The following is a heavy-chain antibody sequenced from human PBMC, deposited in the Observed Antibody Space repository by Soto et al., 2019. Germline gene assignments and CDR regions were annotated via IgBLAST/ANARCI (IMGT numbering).Heavy chain of an antibody. J-gene: IGHJ5*02. D-gene: IGHD3-3*01. Sequence: VGSLRLSCASSVFTFSSYSMNWVRQSPGKGLEWVSSISSSSSYIYYADSVKGRFTISRDNAKNSLYLQMNSLRAEDTAVYYCATGLPFSPWGQGTLVTVSS. CDR2: ISSSSSYI. CDR3: ATGLPFSP. CDR1: VFTFSSYS. V-gene: IGHV3-21*01.